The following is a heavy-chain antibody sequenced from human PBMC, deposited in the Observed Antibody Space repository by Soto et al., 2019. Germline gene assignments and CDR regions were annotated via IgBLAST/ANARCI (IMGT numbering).Heavy chain of an antibody. CDR1: GYTFTSYG. D-gene: IGHD2-15*01. CDR2: ISAYNGNT. J-gene: IGHJ5*02. Sequence: ASVKVSCKASGYTFTSYGISWVRQAPGQGLEWMGWISAYNGNTNYAQKLQGRVTMTTDTSTSTAYMELRSLRSDDTAVYYCARAFGGVLPDIAVVVAAPNWFDPWGQGTLVTVSS. CDR3: ARAFGGVLPDIAVVVAAPNWFDP. V-gene: IGHV1-18*04.